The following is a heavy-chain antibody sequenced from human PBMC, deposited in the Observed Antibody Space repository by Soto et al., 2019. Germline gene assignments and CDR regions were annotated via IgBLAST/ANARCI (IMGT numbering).Heavy chain of an antibody. D-gene: IGHD3-3*01. V-gene: IGHV3-21*04. J-gene: IGHJ4*02. Sequence: GGSLRLSCAASGFTFSSYSMNWVRQAPGKGLEWVSSISSSSSYIYYADSVKGRFTISRDNSKNTLYLQMNSLRAEDTAVYYCAKADFWSGYLIDYWGQGTLVTVSS. CDR2: ISSSSSYI. CDR1: GFTFSSYS. CDR3: AKADFWSGYLIDY.